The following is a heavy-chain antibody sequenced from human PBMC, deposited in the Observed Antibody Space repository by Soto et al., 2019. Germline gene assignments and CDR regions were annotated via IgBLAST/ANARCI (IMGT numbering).Heavy chain of an antibody. D-gene: IGHD4-17*01. J-gene: IGHJ5*02. Sequence: SETLSLTCAVYGGSFSPYYWSWFRQPPWKGLDGIGEINHSGSTNYNPSLKSRVTISVDTSKNQFSLKLSSVTAADTAVYYCARGKNYGDYGRGWFDPWGQGTLVTVSS. CDR1: GGSFSPYY. V-gene: IGHV4-34*01. CDR3: ARGKNYGDYGRGWFDP. CDR2: INHSGST.